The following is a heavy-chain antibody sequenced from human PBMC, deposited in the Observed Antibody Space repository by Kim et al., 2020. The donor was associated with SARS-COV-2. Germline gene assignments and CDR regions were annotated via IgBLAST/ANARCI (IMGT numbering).Heavy chain of an antibody. CDR2: INHSGST. V-gene: IGHV4-34*01. D-gene: IGHD6-19*01. CDR1: GGSFSGYY. J-gene: IGHJ6*02. Sequence: SETLSLTCAVYGGSFSGYYWSWIRQPPGKGLEWIGEINHSGSTNYNPSLKSRVTISVDTSKNQFSLKLSSVTAADTAVYYCARGRRVKQWLARNHYYYGMDVWGQGTTVTVSS. CDR3: ARGRRVKQWLARNHYYYGMDV.